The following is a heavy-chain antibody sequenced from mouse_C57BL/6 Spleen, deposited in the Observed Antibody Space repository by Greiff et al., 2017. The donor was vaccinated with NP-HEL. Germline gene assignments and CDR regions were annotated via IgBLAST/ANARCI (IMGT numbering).Heavy chain of an antibody. Sequence: VQLQQSGPGLVKPSQSLSLTCSVTGYSITSGYYWNWIRQFPGNKLEWMGYISYDGSNNYNPSLKNRISITRDTSKNQFFLKLNSVTTEDTATYYCARKEGYDYDFDYWGQGTTLTVSS. V-gene: IGHV3-6*01. D-gene: IGHD2-4*01. J-gene: IGHJ2*01. CDR3: ARKEGYDYDFDY. CDR1: GYSITSGYY. CDR2: ISYDGSN.